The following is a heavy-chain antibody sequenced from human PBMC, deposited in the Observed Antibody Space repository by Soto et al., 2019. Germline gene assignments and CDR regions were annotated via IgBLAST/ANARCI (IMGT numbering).Heavy chain of an antibody. CDR2: IYSGGST. V-gene: IGHV3-53*01. CDR3: ASSHYYYYYGMDV. J-gene: IGHJ6*02. CDR1: GFTVSSNY. Sequence: PGGSLRLSCAASGFTVSSNYMGWVRQAPGKGLEWVSVIYSGGSTYYADSVKGRFTISRDNSKNTLYLQMSSLRAEDTAVYYCASSHYYYYYGMDVWGQGTTVTVSS.